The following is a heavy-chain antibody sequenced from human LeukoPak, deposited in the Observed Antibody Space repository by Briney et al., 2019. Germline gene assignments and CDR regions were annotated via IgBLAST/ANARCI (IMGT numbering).Heavy chain of an antibody. CDR1: GYTFTSYG. D-gene: IGHD2-2*01. CDR3: ARDYCSSTSCYLYYFDY. CDR2: ISAYNGNT. J-gene: IGHJ4*02. V-gene: IGHV1-18*01. Sequence: ASVKVSCKASGYTFTSYGISLVRQAPGQGLEWMGWISAYNGNTNYAQKLQGRVTMTTDTSTSTAYMELRSLRSDDTAVYYCARDYCSSTSCYLYYFDYWGQGTLVTVSS.